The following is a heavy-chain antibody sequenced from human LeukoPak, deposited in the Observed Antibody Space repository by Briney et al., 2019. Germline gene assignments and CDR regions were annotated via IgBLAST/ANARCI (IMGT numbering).Heavy chain of an antibody. CDR3: AAEEYYYDSSGYCPLGY. V-gene: IGHV1-58*01. Sequence: SVKVSCKASGFTFTSSAVQWVRQARGQRLEWIGWIVVGSGNTNYAQKFQERVTITRDMSTSTAYMELSSLRSEDTAVYYCAAEEYYYDSSGYCPLGYWGQGTLVTVSS. D-gene: IGHD3-22*01. J-gene: IGHJ4*02. CDR2: IVVGSGNT. CDR1: GFTFTSSA.